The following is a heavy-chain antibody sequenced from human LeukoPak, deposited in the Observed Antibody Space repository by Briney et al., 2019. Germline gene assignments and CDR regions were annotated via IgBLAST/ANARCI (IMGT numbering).Heavy chain of an antibody. CDR2: IYSGGST. J-gene: IGHJ4*02. Sequence: GSLRLSCAAYGFTVSSNYMSWVRQAPGKGLEWVSVIYSGGSTYYADSVKGRFTISRDNSKNTLYLQMNSLRAEDTAVYYCARGPSGDYWGQGTLVTVSS. CDR1: GFTVSSNY. V-gene: IGHV3-53*01. D-gene: IGHD6-6*01. CDR3: ARGPSGDY.